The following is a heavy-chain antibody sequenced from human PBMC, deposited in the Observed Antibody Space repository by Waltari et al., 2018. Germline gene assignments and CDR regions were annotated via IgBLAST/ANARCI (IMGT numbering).Heavy chain of an antibody. Sequence: EVQLLESGGGLVQPGGSLRLSCVVSGFTFSEYVMNWVRQAPGMGREWVSSVAESDGRTFYADSVKGRFTISRDNSKNTLYLQMNSLRVEDTAIYYCVRRSSGWGAFDQWGQGILVTVSA. CDR1: GFTFSEYV. CDR3: VRRSSGWGAFDQ. V-gene: IGHV3-23*01. D-gene: IGHD6-19*01. CDR2: VAESDGRT. J-gene: IGHJ4*02.